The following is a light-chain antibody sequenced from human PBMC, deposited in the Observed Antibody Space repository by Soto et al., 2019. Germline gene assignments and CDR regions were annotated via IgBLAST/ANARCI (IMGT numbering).Light chain of an antibody. CDR2: GAS. V-gene: IGKV3-20*01. CDR3: QQYGSSLT. J-gene: IGKJ5*01. CDR1: QSVSSSY. Sequence: EIVLTQSPGTLSLSPGERATLSCRASQSVSSSYLAWYQQKPGQAPRRLIYGASSSATGIPARFSGSGSGTDFTLTISSLEPEDFAVYYGQQYGSSLTFGQGTRLEIK.